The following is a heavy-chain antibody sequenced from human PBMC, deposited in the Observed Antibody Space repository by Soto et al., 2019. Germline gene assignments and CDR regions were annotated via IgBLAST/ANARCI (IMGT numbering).Heavy chain of an antibody. CDR3: ARVVPGAEAWFGP. Sequence: GDSGNVCFKPSGYPFSNYGITLVRQAPGQPLEWLGWMRLYSDGTNYSQKFQVRVSMTTDTSTTTAYMELRSQRSDDTAVYYCARVVPGAEAWFGPWGQGTMVTVSS. V-gene: IGHV1-18*01. J-gene: IGHJ5*02. CDR1: GYPFSNYG. D-gene: IGHD2-2*01. CDR2: MRLYSDGT.